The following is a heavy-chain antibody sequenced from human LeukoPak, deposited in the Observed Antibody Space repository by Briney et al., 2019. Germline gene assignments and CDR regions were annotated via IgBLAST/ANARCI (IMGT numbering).Heavy chain of an antibody. Sequence: SETLSLTCTVSGGSISSSSYYWGWIRQPPGKGLEWIGSIYYSGSPYYNPSLKSRVTISVDTSKNQFSLKLSSVTAADTAVYYCARNPDPGWYFDLWGRGTLVTVPS. D-gene: IGHD1-14*01. J-gene: IGHJ2*01. V-gene: IGHV4-39*01. CDR2: IYYSGSP. CDR1: GGSISSSSYY. CDR3: ARNPDPGWYFDL.